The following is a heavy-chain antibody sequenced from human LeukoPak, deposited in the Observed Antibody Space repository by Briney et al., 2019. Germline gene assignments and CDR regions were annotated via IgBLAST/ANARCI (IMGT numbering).Heavy chain of an antibody. CDR1: GGSFSAYY. J-gene: IGHJ3*02. Sequence: SETLSLTCAVYGGSFSAYYWSWIRQPPGKGLEWIGEINHSGSTNYNPSLKSRVNISVDTSKDQFSLKLSSVTAADTAVYYCARVSRLWWARDIWGQGTMVTVSS. D-gene: IGHD2-21*01. CDR2: INHSGST. CDR3: ARVSRLWWARDI. V-gene: IGHV4-34*01.